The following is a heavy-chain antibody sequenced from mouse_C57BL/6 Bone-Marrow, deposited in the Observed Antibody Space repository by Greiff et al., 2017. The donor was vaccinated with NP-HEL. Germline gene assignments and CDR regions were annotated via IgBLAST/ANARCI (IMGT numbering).Heavy chain of an antibody. CDR1: GYTFTSYW. V-gene: IGHV1-53*01. CDR2: INPSNGGT. CDR3: ARRGGVVAPSWYAMDY. J-gene: IGHJ4*01. D-gene: IGHD1-1*01. Sequence: QVQLKQPGTELVKPGASVKLSCKASGYTFTSYWMHWVKQRPGQGLEWIGNINPSNGGTNYNEKFKSKATLTVDTSSSTAYMQISSLTSEDSAVYYCARRGGVVAPSWYAMDYWGQGTSVTVSS.